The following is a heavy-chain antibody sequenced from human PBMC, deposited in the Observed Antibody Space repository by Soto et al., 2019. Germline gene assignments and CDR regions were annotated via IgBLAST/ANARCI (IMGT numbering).Heavy chain of an antibody. V-gene: IGHV3-15*01. CDR2: IKSVTDGGTT. CDR1: AFSFTNAW. J-gene: IGHJ4*02. D-gene: IGHD5-18*01. Sequence: GALRLSCVASAFSFTNAWMSWVRQAPGKGLEWVGRIKSVTDGGTTDYAAPVKGRFTISRDDSNNTLYLQMNSLKTEDTAVYYCSTGRSTYGLDSWGQGTLVTVSS. CDR3: STGRSTYGLDS.